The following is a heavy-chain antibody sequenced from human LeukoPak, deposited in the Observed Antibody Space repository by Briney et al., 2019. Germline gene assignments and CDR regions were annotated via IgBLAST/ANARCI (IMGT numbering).Heavy chain of an antibody. CDR1: GFTFSSYG. D-gene: IGHD3-9*01. J-gene: IGHJ4*02. Sequence: GGSLRLSCAASGFTFSSYGMHWVRQAPGKGLEWVAVISYDGSNKYYADSVKDRFTISRDDSKNTLYLQMNSLRAEDTAVYYCAKPPFGILTGYFDYWGQGTLVTVSS. CDR3: AKPPFGILTGYFDY. CDR2: ISYDGSNK. V-gene: IGHV3-30*18.